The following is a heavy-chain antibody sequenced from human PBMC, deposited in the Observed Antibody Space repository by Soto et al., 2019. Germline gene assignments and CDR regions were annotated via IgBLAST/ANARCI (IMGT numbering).Heavy chain of an antibody. D-gene: IGHD2-15*01. CDR1: GFTFSSYS. Sequence: EVQLVESGGGLVQPGGSLRLSCAASGFTFSSYSMNWVRQAPGKGLEWVSYISSSSSTIYYADSVKGRFTISRDNAKNSLYLQRNSLRAEDTAVYYCARVGLELLLMDVWGKGTTVTVSS. V-gene: IGHV3-48*01. J-gene: IGHJ6*04. CDR2: ISSSSSTI. CDR3: ARVGLELLLMDV.